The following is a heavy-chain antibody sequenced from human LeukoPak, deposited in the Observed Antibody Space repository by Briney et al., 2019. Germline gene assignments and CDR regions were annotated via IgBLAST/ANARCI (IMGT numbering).Heavy chain of an antibody. CDR1: GGSISSSSYY. D-gene: IGHD2-2*01. J-gene: IGHJ4*02. Sequence: PSETLSLTCTVSGGSISSSSYYWGWIRQPPGKGLEWIGSIYYSGSTYYNPSLKSRVTISVDTSKNQFSLKLSSVTAADTAVYYCASLQAGKPFDYWGQGTLVTVSS. CDR3: ASLQAGKPFDY. CDR2: IYYSGST. V-gene: IGHV4-39*07.